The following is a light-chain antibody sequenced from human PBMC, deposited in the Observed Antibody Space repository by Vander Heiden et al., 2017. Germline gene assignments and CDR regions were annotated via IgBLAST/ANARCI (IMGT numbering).Light chain of an antibody. Sequence: DIVMTQSPYSLPVSLGAWATINCKSSQSVLYSSNNKNYLAWYQQKPGQPPKLLIYWASTRESGVPDRFSGSGSGTDFTLTISSLQAEDVAVYYCQQYYSTPRTFGQGTKVEIK. V-gene: IGKV4-1*01. CDR1: QSVLYSSNNKNY. CDR3: QQYYSTPRT. J-gene: IGKJ1*01. CDR2: WAS.